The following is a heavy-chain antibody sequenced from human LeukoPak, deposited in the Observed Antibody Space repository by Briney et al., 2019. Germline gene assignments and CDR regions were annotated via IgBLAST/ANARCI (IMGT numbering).Heavy chain of an antibody. Sequence: SETLSLTCAVYGGSFSGYYWSWIRQPPGKGLEWIGEINHSGSTNYNPSLKSRVTISVDTSKNQFSLKLSSVTAADTAVYYCARGVIRSYYYYYMDVWGKGTTVTVSS. CDR1: GGSFSGYY. V-gene: IGHV4-34*01. CDR3: ARGVIRSYYYYYMDV. CDR2: INHSGST. J-gene: IGHJ6*03. D-gene: IGHD2-21*01.